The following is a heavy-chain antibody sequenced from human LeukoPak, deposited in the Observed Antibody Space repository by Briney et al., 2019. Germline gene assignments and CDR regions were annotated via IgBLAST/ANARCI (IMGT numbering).Heavy chain of an antibody. CDR1: GGSFSGYY. CDR2: INHSGST. V-gene: IGHV4-34*01. CDR3: ARGAGAPGYFDY. Sequence: SETLSLTCAVYGGSFSGYYWSWIRQPPGKGLEWIGEINHSGSTNYNPSLKSRVTISVDTSKNQFSLELSSVTAADTAVYYCARGAGAPGYFDYWGRGTLVTVSP. J-gene: IGHJ4*02.